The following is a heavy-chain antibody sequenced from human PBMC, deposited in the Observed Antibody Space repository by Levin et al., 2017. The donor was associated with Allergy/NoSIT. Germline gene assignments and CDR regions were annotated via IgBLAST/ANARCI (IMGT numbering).Heavy chain of an antibody. J-gene: IGHJ3*02. CDR3: VRDGGYCSGGTCLGTFGI. V-gene: IGHV3-43*01. D-gene: IGHD2-15*01. CDR1: GFTFDDYT. CDR2: ISWDGTKT. Sequence: PGGSLRLSCAASGFTFDDYTMHWVRQAPGKGLEWVSLISWDGTKTYYGDSVKGRFTISRDNSQNSLFLQMNSLRTEDTALYYCVRDGGYCSGGTCLGTFGIWGQGTVVTVSS.